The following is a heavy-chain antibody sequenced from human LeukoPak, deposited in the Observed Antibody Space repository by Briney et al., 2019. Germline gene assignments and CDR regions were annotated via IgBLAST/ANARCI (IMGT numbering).Heavy chain of an antibody. D-gene: IGHD3-16*01. Sequence: GGSLRLSCAASGFTFSSYAMHWVRQAPGKGLEWVAVISYDGSNKYYADSVKGRFTISRDNSKNTLYLQMNSLRAEDTAVYYCARDGGPLGAFDIWGQGKMVTVSS. CDR3: ARDGGPLGAFDI. CDR2: ISYDGSNK. CDR1: GFTFSSYA. V-gene: IGHV3-30-3*01. J-gene: IGHJ3*02.